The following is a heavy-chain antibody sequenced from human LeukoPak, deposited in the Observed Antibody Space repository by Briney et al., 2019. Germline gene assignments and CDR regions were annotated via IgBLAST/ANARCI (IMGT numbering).Heavy chain of an antibody. V-gene: IGHV3-13*01. J-gene: IGHJ3*02. CDR3: ARGLYYYDSSGYPEAFDI. Sequence: GGSLRLSCAASGFTFSSYDMHWVRQATGKGLEWVSAIGTAGDTYYPGSVKGRFTISRENAKNSLYLQMNSLRAGDTAVYYRARGLYYYDSSGYPEAFDIWGQGTMVTVSS. CDR2: IGTAGDT. D-gene: IGHD3-22*01. CDR1: GFTFSSYD.